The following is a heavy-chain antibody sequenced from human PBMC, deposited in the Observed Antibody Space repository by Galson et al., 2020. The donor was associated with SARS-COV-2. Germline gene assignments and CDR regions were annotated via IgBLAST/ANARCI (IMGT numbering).Heavy chain of an antibody. V-gene: IGHV1-18*01. Sequence: ASVKVSCKASGYTFTSYGISWVRQAPGQGLEWMGWISAYNGNTNYAQKLQGRVTMTTDTSTSTAYMELRSLRSDDTAVYYCARGEWGAYYYDSSGYKAYGGFDYWGQGTLVTVSS. CDR3: ARGEWGAYYYDSSGYKAYGGFDY. J-gene: IGHJ4*02. CDR2: ISAYNGNT. CDR1: GYTFTSYG. D-gene: IGHD3-22*01.